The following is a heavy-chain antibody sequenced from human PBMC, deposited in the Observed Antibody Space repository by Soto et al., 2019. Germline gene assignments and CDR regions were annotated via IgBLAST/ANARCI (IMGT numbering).Heavy chain of an antibody. Sequence: GASVKVSCTVSGYTLTELSMHWVRQAPGKGLEWMGGFDPEDGETIYAQKFQGRVTMTEDTSTDTAYMELSSLRSEDTAVYYCATDAPSHYYDSSGYPGWVDYWGQGTLVTVSS. CDR2: FDPEDGET. D-gene: IGHD3-22*01. J-gene: IGHJ4*02. CDR3: ATDAPSHYYDSSGYPGWVDY. V-gene: IGHV1-24*01. CDR1: GYTLTELS.